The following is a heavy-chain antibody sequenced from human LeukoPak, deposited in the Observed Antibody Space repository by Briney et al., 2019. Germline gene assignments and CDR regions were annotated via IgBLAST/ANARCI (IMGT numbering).Heavy chain of an antibody. CDR3: ARDRTLGAADY. D-gene: IGHD1-26*01. CDR2: INANSGGP. CDR1: GYTFTGYN. Sequence: ASVKVSCKASGYTFTGYNMHWEREALGQGLEWMVWINANSGGPSYAQKLQGRVTMTRDTPIRTAYMELSRLRSDDTPVYYCARDRTLGAADYWGQGAKVTVSS. V-gene: IGHV1-2*02. J-gene: IGHJ4*02.